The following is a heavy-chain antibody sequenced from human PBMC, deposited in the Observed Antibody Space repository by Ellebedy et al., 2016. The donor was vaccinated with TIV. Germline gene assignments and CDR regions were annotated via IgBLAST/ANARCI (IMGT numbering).Heavy chain of an antibody. J-gene: IGHJ4*02. D-gene: IGHD5-24*01. Sequence: GESLKISXKGSGYSFSTYWINWMRQMPGKGLEWMGIIYPDDSDTRYSPSFQGQVTISVDKSFNTAYLQWSGLKTSDSAMYYCARGDGYNQIDYWGQGALVTVSS. V-gene: IGHV5-51*01. CDR3: ARGDGYNQIDY. CDR2: IYPDDSDT. CDR1: GYSFSTYW.